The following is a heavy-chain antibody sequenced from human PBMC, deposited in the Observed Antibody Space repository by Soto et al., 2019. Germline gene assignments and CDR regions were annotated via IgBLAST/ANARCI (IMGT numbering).Heavy chain of an antibody. D-gene: IGHD1-26*01. Sequence: QVQLVQSGAEVKKPGSSVKVSCKASGGTFSSYAISWVRQAPGQGLEWMGGIIPIFGTANYAQKFQGRVTIPADEPTSPAYMELSGLRSEDTAVYYCARGVGGRINRYSGSYFDYWGQGTLVTVSS. CDR1: GGTFSSYA. V-gene: IGHV1-69*01. J-gene: IGHJ4*02. CDR2: IIPIFGTA. CDR3: ARGVGGRINRYSGSYFDY.